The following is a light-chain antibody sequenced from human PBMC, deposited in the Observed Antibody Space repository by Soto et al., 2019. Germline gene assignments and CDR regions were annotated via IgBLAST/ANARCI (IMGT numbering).Light chain of an antibody. CDR3: QQYDNWPLT. Sequence: DIVMTQSPATLPVSPGERATLSCRASQSVSSNLAWYQQKPGQAPRFLIYGASTRATGIPARFSGSGSGTEFTLTISSLQSEDFAVYYCQQYDNWPLTFSGGTKVEIK. J-gene: IGKJ4*01. V-gene: IGKV3-15*01. CDR2: GAS. CDR1: QSVSSN.